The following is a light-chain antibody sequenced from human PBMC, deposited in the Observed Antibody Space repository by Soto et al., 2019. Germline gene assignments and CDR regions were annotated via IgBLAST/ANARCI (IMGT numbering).Light chain of an antibody. CDR1: QSISTW. CDR3: QQYNSYTWT. J-gene: IGKJ1*01. Sequence: DIQMTQSPSTLSASVGDRVTITCRASQSISTWLAWYQQKPGKAPKLLLYKASSLESGVPSRFSGSGSATDFTITISSLQTDDFATYYCQQYNSYTWTFGQGTQVEIK. CDR2: KAS. V-gene: IGKV1-5*03.